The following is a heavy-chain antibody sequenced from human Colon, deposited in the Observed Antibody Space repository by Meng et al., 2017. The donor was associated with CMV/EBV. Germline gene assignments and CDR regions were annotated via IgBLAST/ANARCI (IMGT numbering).Heavy chain of an antibody. V-gene: IGHV1-18*01. CDR1: GYTFSDYG. J-gene: IGHJ4*01. Sequence: ASVKVSCKTSGYTFSDYGTSWVRQAPGQGLEWLGWMSGYNEDTKYAQKLQGRVTLTTDTSTSTAYMELRSLRSDDTAVYYCVRGWRGVYTMQAFDYWGQGTLVTVSS. D-gene: IGHD3-10*01. CDR2: MSGYNEDT. CDR3: VRGWRGVYTMQAFDY.